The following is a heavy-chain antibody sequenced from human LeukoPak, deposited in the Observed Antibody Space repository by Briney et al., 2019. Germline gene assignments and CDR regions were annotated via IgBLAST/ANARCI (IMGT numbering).Heavy chain of an antibody. CDR3: PRDPSYTARQLLSLWFDR. D-gene: IGHD2-2*01. Sequence: ASVNPSCKASGYTFTVYYIHWVRQAPGQGLEWIVWINPNSGGTNYARKFQGRVTMNKEPSITTAHWEVSGLRSDDPAVYYGPRDPSYTARQLLSLWFDRWGQGTLVTVCS. J-gene: IGHJ5*02. CDR2: INPNSGGT. V-gene: IGHV1-2*02. CDR1: GYTFTVYY.